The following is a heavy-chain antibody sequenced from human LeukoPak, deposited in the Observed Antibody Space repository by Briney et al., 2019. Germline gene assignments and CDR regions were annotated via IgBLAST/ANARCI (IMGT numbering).Heavy chain of an antibody. CDR1: GGTFSSYA. Sequence: SVKVSCKASGGTFSSYAISWVRQAPGQGLEWMGGIIPIFGTANYAQKFQGRVTITADESTSTAYMELSSLRSEDTAVYYCARGGRVPNVSNFDYWGQGTLVTVSS. J-gene: IGHJ4*02. D-gene: IGHD3-10*01. V-gene: IGHV1-69*13. CDR3: ARGGRVPNVSNFDY. CDR2: IIPIFGTA.